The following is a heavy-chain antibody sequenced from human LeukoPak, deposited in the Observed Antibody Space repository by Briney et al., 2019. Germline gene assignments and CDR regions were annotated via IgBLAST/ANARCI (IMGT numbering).Heavy chain of an antibody. CDR3: ARGLPARVYAKEGPGGFDP. CDR2: INHSGST. Sequence: SETLSLTCAVYGGSFSGYYWSWIRQPPGKGLEWIGEINHSGSTNYNPSLKSRVTISVDTSKNQFSLKLSSVTAADTAVYYCARGLPARVYAKEGPGGFDPWGQGTLVTVSS. V-gene: IGHV4-34*01. CDR1: GGSFSGYY. D-gene: IGHD2-8*01. J-gene: IGHJ5*02.